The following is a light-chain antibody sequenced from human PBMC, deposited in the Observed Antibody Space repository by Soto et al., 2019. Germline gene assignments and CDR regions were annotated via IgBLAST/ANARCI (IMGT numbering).Light chain of an antibody. J-gene: IGKJ4*01. V-gene: IGKV3D-11*02. CDR2: EVS. Sequence: EIVLTQAPATLSLSPGDTATLSCRAIQTVSSSLAWYQQKPCQDPRLLLYEVSNRATGIPARFRGSGAGADCNLTISGLEPGDFVLYYCQQHINWHFTFGGGTQV. CDR3: QQHINWHFT. CDR1: QTVSSS.